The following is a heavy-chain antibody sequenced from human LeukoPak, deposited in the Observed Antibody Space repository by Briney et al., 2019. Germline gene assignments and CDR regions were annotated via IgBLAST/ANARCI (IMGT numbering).Heavy chain of an antibody. Sequence: RGSLRLSCAASGFTFSSYSMNWVRQAPGKGLEWVSSISSSSSYIYYADSVKGRFTISRDNAKNPLYLQMNSLRAEDTAVYYCARGHYYGSGEPDYWGQGTLVTVSS. V-gene: IGHV3-21*01. D-gene: IGHD3-10*01. CDR1: GFTFSSYS. CDR3: ARGHYYGSGEPDY. J-gene: IGHJ4*02. CDR2: ISSSSSYI.